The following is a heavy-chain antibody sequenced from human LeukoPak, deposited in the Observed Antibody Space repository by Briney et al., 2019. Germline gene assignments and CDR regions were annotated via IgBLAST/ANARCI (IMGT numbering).Heavy chain of an antibody. V-gene: IGHV3-30*04. Sequence: PGRTLRLSCAASGFTFSSYAMHWVRHRPAKGLEWVTMMSYDGSTQYYTDSVKGRFPISRDNSKNTLYLQMNSLRTEDTALYYCARDHSLEYGNWFDPWGQGTLVTVSS. D-gene: IGHD3-3*01. CDR1: GFTFSSYA. CDR3: ARDHSLEYGNWFDP. CDR2: MSYDGSTQ. J-gene: IGHJ5*02.